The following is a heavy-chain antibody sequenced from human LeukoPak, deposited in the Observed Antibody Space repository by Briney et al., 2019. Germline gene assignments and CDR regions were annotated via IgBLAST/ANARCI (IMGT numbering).Heavy chain of an antibody. CDR2: ISGSGGST. V-gene: IGHV3-23*01. D-gene: IGHD3-3*01. Sequence: PGGSLRLSCVASGFTFSGYAMSWVRQAPGKGLEWVSAISGSGGSTYYPDSVKGRFTISRDNSQNTLYLQINSLRAEDTAVYYCAKEGIFWSGTFDHWGQGTLVTVSS. CDR3: AKEGIFWSGTFDH. J-gene: IGHJ4*02. CDR1: GFTFSGYA.